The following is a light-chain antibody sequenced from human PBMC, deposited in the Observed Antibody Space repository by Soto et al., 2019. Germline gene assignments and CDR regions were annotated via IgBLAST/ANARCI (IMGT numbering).Light chain of an antibody. Sequence: DIQMTQCPSTLSASVGDRVTITCRASQSISSWLAWYQQQPGKAPNLLIYKASSLESGVPSRFSGSGSGTEFTLTISSLQPDDFATYYCQQYNTYPWTFGQGTKVEIK. J-gene: IGKJ1*01. CDR1: QSISSW. V-gene: IGKV1-5*03. CDR2: KAS. CDR3: QQYNTYPWT.